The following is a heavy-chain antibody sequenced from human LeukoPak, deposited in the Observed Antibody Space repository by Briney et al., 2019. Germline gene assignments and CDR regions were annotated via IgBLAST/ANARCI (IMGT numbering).Heavy chain of an antibody. CDR2: IYYSGST. CDR1: GGSISSSSYY. D-gene: IGHD3-22*01. Sequence: PSETLSLTCTVSGGSISSSSYYWGWIRQPPGKGLEWIGSIYYSGSTYYNPSLKSRVTISVDTSKNQFSLKLSSVTAADTAVYYCRVTMIVVVTPHFDYWGQGTLVTVSS. V-gene: IGHV4-39*07. J-gene: IGHJ4*02. CDR3: RVTMIVVVTPHFDY.